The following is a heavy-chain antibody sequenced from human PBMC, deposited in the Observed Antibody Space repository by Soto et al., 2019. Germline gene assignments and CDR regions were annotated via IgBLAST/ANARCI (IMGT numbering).Heavy chain of an antibody. CDR3: ARLVRGVIVYYYYGMDV. D-gene: IGHD3-10*01. J-gene: IGHJ6*02. CDR2: INHSGST. CDR1: GWTFSCYY. Sequence: SETLSLSCAFYGWTFSCYYWSLIRPPPGKGLEWIGEINHSGSTNYNPSLKSRVTISVDTSKNQFSLKLSSVTAADTAVYYCARLVRGVIVYYYYGMDVWGQGNTVTVSS. V-gene: IGHV4-34*01.